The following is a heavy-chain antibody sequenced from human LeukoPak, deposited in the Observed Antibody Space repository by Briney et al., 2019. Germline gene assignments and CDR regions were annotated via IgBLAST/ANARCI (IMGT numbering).Heavy chain of an antibody. J-gene: IGHJ4*02. CDR2: ISYDGSNK. D-gene: IGHD3-10*01. V-gene: IGHV3-30*04. Sequence: GGSLRLSCAASRFTFSSYAMHWVRQAPGKGLEWVAVISYDGSNKYYADSVKGRFTISRDNSKNTLYLQMNSLRAEDTAVYYCARDRGSWFGELSYYFDYWGQGTLVTVSS. CDR1: RFTFSSYA. CDR3: ARDRGSWFGELSYYFDY.